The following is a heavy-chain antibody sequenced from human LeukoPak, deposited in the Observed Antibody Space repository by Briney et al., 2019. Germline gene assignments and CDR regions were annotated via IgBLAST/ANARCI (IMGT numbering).Heavy chain of an antibody. J-gene: IGHJ4*02. D-gene: IGHD3-22*01. CDR3: ASSYYYDSSGYYFGFDY. CDR1: GGTFSSYA. Sequence: ASVEVSCKASGGTFSSYAISWVRQAPGQGLEWMGGIIPIFGTANYAQKFQGRVTITADESTSTAYMELSSLRSEDTAVYYCASSYYYDSSGYYFGFDYWGQGTLVTVSS. V-gene: IGHV1-69*13. CDR2: IIPIFGTA.